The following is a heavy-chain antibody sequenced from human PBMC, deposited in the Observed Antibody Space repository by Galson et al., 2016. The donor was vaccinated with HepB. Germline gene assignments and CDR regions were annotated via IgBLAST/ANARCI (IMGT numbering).Heavy chain of an antibody. CDR3: TTDLQAIGGQGFDF. Sequence: SLRLSCAASGFTFSHAWMRWVRQAPGKGLEWVGHIKNRAEGGTTGYAAPVKGRLYISRDASEDTLYLQLNRLKTEAAAMYYRTTDLQAIGGQGFDFWGQGSLVTVSS. V-gene: IGHV3-15*01. J-gene: IGHJ4*02. CDR2: IKNRAEGGTT. D-gene: IGHD2-15*01. CDR1: GFTFSHAW.